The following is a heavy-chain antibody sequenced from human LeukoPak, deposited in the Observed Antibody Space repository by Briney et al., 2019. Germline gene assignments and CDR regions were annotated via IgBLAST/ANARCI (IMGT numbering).Heavy chain of an antibody. CDR1: GFIFSSYG. D-gene: IGHD6-19*01. V-gene: IGHV3-33*06. CDR3: AKDNRGGWSGYFDY. CDR2: IWHDGSAE. J-gene: IGHJ4*02. Sequence: GGSLRLPCATSGFIFSSYGMYWVRQAPGKGLEWVAVIWHDGSAEFYADSVKGRFSISRDDSKNTVYLQKNSLRAEDTALYYCAKDNRGGWSGYFDYWGQGVLVTVSS.